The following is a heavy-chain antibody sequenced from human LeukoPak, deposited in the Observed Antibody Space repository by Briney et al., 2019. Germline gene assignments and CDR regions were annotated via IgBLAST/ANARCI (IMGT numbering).Heavy chain of an antibody. J-gene: IGHJ4*02. CDR2: IWYDGSNK. D-gene: IGHD3-10*01. CDR1: GFTFSSYG. CDR3: ARATDGSGRGGYYFDY. V-gene: IGHV3-33*01. Sequence: GGSLRLSCAASGFTFSSYGMHWVRQAPGKGLEWVAVIWYDGSNKYYADSVKGRFTISRDNSKNTPYLQMNSLRAEDTAVYYCARATDGSGRGGYYFDYWGQGTLVTVSS.